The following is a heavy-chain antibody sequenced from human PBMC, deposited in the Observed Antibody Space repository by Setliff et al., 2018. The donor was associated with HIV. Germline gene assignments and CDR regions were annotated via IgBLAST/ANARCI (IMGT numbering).Heavy chain of an antibody. CDR1: GGSISSNSYY. CDR2: IYYSGST. V-gene: IGHV4-39*01. CDR3: ARAPPYKWEPSQDY. J-gene: IGHJ4*02. Sequence: SETLSLTCTVSGGSISSNSYYWGWIRQPPGKGLEWIGSIYYSGSTYYNPSLKSRVTISVDTSKNQFSLKLSSVTAADTAVYYCARAPPYKWEPSQDYWGQGTLVTVSS. D-gene: IGHD1-26*01.